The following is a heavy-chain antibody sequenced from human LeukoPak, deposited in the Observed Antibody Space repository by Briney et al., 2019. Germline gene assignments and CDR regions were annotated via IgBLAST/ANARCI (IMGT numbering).Heavy chain of an antibody. V-gene: IGHV3-49*04. CDR3: TRDFGGNDSSGY. J-gene: IGHJ4*02. D-gene: IGHD3-22*01. CDR1: GFTFGDDA. Sequence: PGGSLRLSCTVSGFTFGDDAMSWVRQAPGKGLEWVGFIRSKEFGGTAEYVASVKGRFTISRDDSKSIAYLQMNSLKIEDTGVYYCTRDFGGNDSSGYWGQGTLVIVSS. CDR2: IRSKEFGGTA.